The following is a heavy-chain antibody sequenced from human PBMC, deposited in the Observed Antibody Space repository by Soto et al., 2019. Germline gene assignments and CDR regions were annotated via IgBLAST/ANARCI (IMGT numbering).Heavy chain of an antibody. D-gene: IGHD6-19*01. Sequence: GASVKVSCKASGYTFTSYGISWVRQAPGQGLEWMGWISAYNGNTNYAQKLQGRVTMTTDTSTSTAYMELRSLRSDDTAVSYCARGYSDSGWTGTLDYWGQGTLVTVSS. CDR1: GYTFTSYG. CDR2: ISAYNGNT. CDR3: ARGYSDSGWTGTLDY. J-gene: IGHJ4*02. V-gene: IGHV1-18*04.